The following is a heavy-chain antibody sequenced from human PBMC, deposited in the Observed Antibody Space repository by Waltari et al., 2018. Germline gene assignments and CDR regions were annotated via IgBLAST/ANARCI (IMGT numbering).Heavy chain of an antibody. Sequence: QVQLQPWGAGLLKVSETLSLTCAVYGGSFSGYYWSWIRQRPGKGLEWIGEINHSGSTNYNPSLKSRVTISVDTSKNQFALKLSSVTAADTAVYYCASGSSVQTEDYWGQGTLVTVSS. CDR2: INHSGST. J-gene: IGHJ4*02. V-gene: IGHV4-34*01. D-gene: IGHD3-22*01. CDR3: ASGSSVQTEDY. CDR1: GGSFSGYY.